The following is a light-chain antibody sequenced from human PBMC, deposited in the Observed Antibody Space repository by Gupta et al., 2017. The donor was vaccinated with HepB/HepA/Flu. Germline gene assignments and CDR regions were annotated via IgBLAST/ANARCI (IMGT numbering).Light chain of an antibody. V-gene: IGLV3-1*01. CDR2: QNS. Sequence: SYDLTQPPSVSVCPGQTASITCSGDKLGDKYACWYQQKPGQSPVLVIYQNSKRPSGTPERFSGSNSGNTATLTISGTQAMDEADYYCQAWDSSTGVFGGGTKLTVL. CDR3: QAWDSSTGV. CDR1: KLGDKY. J-gene: IGLJ2*01.